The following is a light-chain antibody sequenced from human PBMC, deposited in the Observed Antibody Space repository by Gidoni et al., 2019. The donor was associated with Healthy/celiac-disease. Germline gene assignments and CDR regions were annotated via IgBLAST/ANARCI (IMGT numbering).Light chain of an antibody. CDR1: QSVSSY. CDR2: DAS. J-gene: IGKJ4*01. V-gene: IGKV3-11*01. Sequence: EIVLTQSPATLSLSPGESATLSCRASQSVSSYLAWYQQKPGQAPRLLIYDASNRATGIPARCSGSGSGTDFTLTISSLEPEDFAVYYCQQRSNWPALTFGGGTKVEIK. CDR3: QQRSNWPALT.